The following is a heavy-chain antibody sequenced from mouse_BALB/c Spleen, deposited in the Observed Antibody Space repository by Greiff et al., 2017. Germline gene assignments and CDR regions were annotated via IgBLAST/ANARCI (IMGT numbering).Heavy chain of an antibody. D-gene: IGHD1-1*01. CDR2: IYPSDSYT. Sequence: VQLQQSGAELVRPGASVKLSCKASGYTFTSYWINWVKQRPGQGLEWIGNIYPSDSYTNYNQKFKDKATLTVDKSSSTAYMQLSSPTSEDSAVYYCTVGEDYAMDYWGQGTSVTVSS. J-gene: IGHJ4*01. V-gene: IGHV1-69*02. CDR3: TVGEDYAMDY. CDR1: GYTFTSYW.